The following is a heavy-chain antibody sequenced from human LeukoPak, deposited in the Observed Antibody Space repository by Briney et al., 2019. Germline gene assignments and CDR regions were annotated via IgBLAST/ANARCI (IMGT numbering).Heavy chain of an antibody. CDR2: MNPNNNNT. Sequence: ASVKVSCKTSGYTFNTYGIAWVRQAPGQGLEWMGWMNPNNNNTGYAQKFHGRVTMNRNTSISTAYMELSSLRSEDTAVYYCARYPRSNYTFDYWGQGTLVTVSS. CDR3: ARYPRSNYTFDY. J-gene: IGHJ4*02. CDR1: GYTFNTYG. V-gene: IGHV1-8*02. D-gene: IGHD5-24*01.